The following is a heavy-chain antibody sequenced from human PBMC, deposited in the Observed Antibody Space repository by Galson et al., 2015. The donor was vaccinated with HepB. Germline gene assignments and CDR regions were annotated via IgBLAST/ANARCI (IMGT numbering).Heavy chain of an antibody. D-gene: IGHD1-26*01. CDR2: IWYDGSNT. J-gene: IGHJ6*03. CDR3: ARDGRSGSYSGPYYYYYYMDV. Sequence: LRLSCAASGFTFSSSGMHWVRQAPGKGLEWVAVIWYDGSNTYYPDSVRGRFTISRDNSMNTLYLEMNSLRAEDTAVYYCARDGRSGSYSGPYYYYYYMDVWGRGTTVTVSS. CDR1: GFTFSSSG. V-gene: IGHV3-33*01.